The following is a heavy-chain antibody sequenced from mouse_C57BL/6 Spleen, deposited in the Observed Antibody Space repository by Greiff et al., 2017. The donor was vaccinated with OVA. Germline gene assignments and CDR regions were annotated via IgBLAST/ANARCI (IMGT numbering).Heavy chain of an antibody. CDR1: GFTFSSYG. J-gene: IGHJ4*01. D-gene: IGHD1-1*01. CDR3: ARQTTDL. V-gene: IGHV5-6*02. Sequence: EVKLEESGGDLVKPGGSLKLSCAASGFTFSSYGMSWVRQTPDKRLEWVATISSGGSYTYYPDSVKGRFTISRDNAKNTLYLQMSSLKSEDTAMYYCARQTTDLGGQGTSVTVSS. CDR2: ISSGGSYT.